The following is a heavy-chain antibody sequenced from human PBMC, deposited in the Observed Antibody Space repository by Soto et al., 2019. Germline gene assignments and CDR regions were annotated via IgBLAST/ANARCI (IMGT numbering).Heavy chain of an antibody. D-gene: IGHD6-19*01. Sequence: GGSLRLSCAASGFTFDDYAMHWVRQAPGKGLEWVSGISWNSGSIGYADSVKGRFTISRDNAKNSLYLQMNSLRAEDTALYYCAKDGAVALRKYYYYYYMDVWGKGTTVTVSS. J-gene: IGHJ6*03. CDR1: GFTFDDYA. V-gene: IGHV3-9*01. CDR2: ISWNSGSI. CDR3: AKDGAVALRKYYYYYYMDV.